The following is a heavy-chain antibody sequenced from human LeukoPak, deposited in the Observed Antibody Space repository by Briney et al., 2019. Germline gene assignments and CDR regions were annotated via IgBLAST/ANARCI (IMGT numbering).Heavy chain of an antibody. CDR2: ISGDEIWT. Sequence: GGSLRLSCAGSGFTLSSYSMNWVRQAPGKGLVWVSRISGDEIWTSYADSVKGRFIISRDNAKDTLYLQMNSLRTEDTAVYYCAREYNSGPKQTDAFDIWGQGTMVTVSS. J-gene: IGHJ3*02. D-gene: IGHD3-22*01. CDR1: GFTLSSYS. V-gene: IGHV3-74*01. CDR3: AREYNSGPKQTDAFDI.